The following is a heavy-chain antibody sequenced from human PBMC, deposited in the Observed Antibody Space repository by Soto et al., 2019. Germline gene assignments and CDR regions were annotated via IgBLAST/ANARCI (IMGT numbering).Heavy chain of an antibody. D-gene: IGHD3-10*01. J-gene: IGHJ6*03. CDR3: ARAVPAVRGVIGYYMDV. V-gene: IGHV1-2*04. CDR1: GYTFTGYY. CDR2: INPNSGGT. Sequence: GASVKVSCKASGYTFTGYYMHWVRQAPGQGLEWMGWINPNSGGTNYAQKFKGWVTMTRDTSISTAYMELSRLRSDDTAVYYCARAVPAVRGVIGYYMDVWGNGTTVTVSS.